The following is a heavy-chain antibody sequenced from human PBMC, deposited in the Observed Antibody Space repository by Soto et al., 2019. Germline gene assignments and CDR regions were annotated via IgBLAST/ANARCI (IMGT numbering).Heavy chain of an antibody. CDR2: IIPIFGTA. CDR1: GGTFSSYA. V-gene: IGHV1-69*13. D-gene: IGHD3-22*01. Sequence: SVKVSCKASGGTFSSYAISWVRQAPGQGLEWMGGIIPIFGTANYAQKFQGRVTITADESTSTAYMELSSLGSEDTAVYYCARAPLDYDSSGYYYYFDYWGQGTLVTVSS. J-gene: IGHJ4*02. CDR3: ARAPLDYDSSGYYYYFDY.